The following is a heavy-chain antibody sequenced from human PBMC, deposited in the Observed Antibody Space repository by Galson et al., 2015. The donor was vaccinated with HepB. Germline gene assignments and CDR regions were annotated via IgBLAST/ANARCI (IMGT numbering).Heavy chain of an antibody. V-gene: IGHV1-2*02. CDR1: GYTFTGYY. Sequence: SVKVSCKASGYTFTGYYMHWVRQAPGQGLEWMGWINPNSGGTNYAQKFQGRVTMTRDTSISTAYMELSRLRSDDTAVYYCARAGDWYSGSYGHTGADYWGQGTLVTVSS. CDR2: INPNSGGT. J-gene: IGHJ4*02. CDR3: ARAGDWYSGSYGHTGADY. D-gene: IGHD1-26*01.